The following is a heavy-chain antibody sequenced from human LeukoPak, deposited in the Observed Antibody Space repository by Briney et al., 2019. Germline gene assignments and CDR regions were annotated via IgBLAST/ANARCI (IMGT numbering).Heavy chain of an antibody. CDR2: IIPIFGTA. D-gene: IGHD6-19*01. V-gene: IGHV1-69*06. Sequence: GASVKVSCKASGGTFSSYAISWVRQAPGQGLEWMGGIIPIFGTANYAQKFQGRVTITADKSTSTAYMELSSLRSEDTAVYYCASNPMGESSGWYAGYYYYGMAVWGKGTTVTVSS. J-gene: IGHJ6*04. CDR1: GGTFSSYA. CDR3: ASNPMGESSGWYAGYYYYGMAV.